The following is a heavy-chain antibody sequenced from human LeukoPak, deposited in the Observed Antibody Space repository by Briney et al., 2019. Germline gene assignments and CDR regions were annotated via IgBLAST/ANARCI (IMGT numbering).Heavy chain of an antibody. CDR1: GFTFSSFA. V-gene: IGHV3-23*01. CDR3: AKEFVKYYDFWSGYYHFDY. Sequence: GGSLRLSCAASGFTFSSFAMSWVRQAPGKGLEWVSGISGSGESTYYADSVKGRFTSSRDNFKNTLYLQMNSLRAEDTAVYYCAKEFVKYYDFWSGYYHFDYWGQGTLVTVSS. CDR2: ISGSGEST. D-gene: IGHD3-3*01. J-gene: IGHJ4*02.